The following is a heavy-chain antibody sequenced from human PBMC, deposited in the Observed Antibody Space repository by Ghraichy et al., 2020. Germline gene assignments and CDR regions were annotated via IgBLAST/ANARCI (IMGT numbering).Heavy chain of an antibody. D-gene: IGHD1-1*01. Sequence: ASVKVSCKASGYTFSAYGIDWVRQAPGQGLEWVGWISAYYNKKSHAQKFQGRLTMTTDRSTNTAYMDLRSLRSDDTAIYYCARVTGTTTYYYGMDVWGQGTTVTVSS. CDR2: ISAYYNKK. CDR1: GYTFSAYG. J-gene: IGHJ6*02. V-gene: IGHV1-18*01. CDR3: ARVTGTTTYYYGMDV.